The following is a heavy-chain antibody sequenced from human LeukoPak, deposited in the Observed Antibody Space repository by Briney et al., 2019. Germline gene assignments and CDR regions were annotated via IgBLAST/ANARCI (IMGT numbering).Heavy chain of an antibody. Sequence: PGGSLRLSCAASGFTFRSHAMSWVRQAPGKGLEWVSSISGSGDTTFYADSAKGRFIISRDNSKNTLDLQMNSLRAEDTAVYYCAKCLGTLDSFDNWGQGTLVTVSS. V-gene: IGHV3-23*01. D-gene: IGHD1-14*01. CDR3: AKCLGTLDSFDN. CDR2: ISGSGDTT. J-gene: IGHJ4*02. CDR1: GFTFRSHA.